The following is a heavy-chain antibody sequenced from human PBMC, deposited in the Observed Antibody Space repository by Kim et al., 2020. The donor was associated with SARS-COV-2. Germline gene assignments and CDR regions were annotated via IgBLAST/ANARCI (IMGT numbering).Heavy chain of an antibody. CDR3: ARSSIVGATVDY. Sequence: SETLSLTCTVSGGSISSYYWSWIRQPPGKGLEWIGYIYYSGSTNYNPSLKSRVTISVDTSKNQFSLKLSSVTAADTAVYYCARSSIVGATVDYWSQGTLVTVSS. V-gene: IGHV4-59*13. J-gene: IGHJ4*02. D-gene: IGHD1-26*01. CDR2: IYYSGST. CDR1: GGSISSYY.